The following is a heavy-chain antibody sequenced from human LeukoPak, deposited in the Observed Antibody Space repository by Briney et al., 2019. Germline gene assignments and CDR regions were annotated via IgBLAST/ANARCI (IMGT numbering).Heavy chain of an antibody. J-gene: IGHJ5*02. CDR3: ARDGPAGYSIYGWFDP. Sequence: APVKVSCKASGHTFTSYGISWVRQAPGQGLEWMGWISAYNGNTNYAQKLQGRVTMTTDTSTSTAYMELRSLRSDDTAVYYCARDGPAGYSIYGWFDPWGQGTLVTVSS. V-gene: IGHV1-18*01. D-gene: IGHD4-11*01. CDR2: ISAYNGNT. CDR1: GHTFTSYG.